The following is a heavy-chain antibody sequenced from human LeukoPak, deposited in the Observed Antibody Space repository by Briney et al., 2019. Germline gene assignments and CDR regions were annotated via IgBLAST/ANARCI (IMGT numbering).Heavy chain of an antibody. J-gene: IGHJ4*02. CDR2: ISGSGSGT. CDR1: GFTFTSYV. V-gene: IGHV3-23*01. CDR3: TKRFSTTDYEIDY. Sequence: GGSLRLSCAASGFTFTSYVMTWVRQAPGRGLEWVSSISGSGSGTYYADSVKGRFTISRDNSKNTLYLQMNSLRAEDTAIYYCTKRFSTTDYEIDYWGQGTLVTVSS. D-gene: IGHD3-16*01.